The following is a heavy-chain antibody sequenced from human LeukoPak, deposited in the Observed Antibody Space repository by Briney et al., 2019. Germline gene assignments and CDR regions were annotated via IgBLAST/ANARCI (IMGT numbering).Heavy chain of an antibody. CDR3: ARSHGSGSYYNLNDY. J-gene: IGHJ4*02. CDR2: INHSGST. Sequence: SETLSLTCAVYGGSFSGYYWSWIRQPPGKGLEWIREINHSGSTNYNPSLKSRVTISVDTSKNQFSLKLSSVTAADTAVYYCARSHGSGSYYNLNDYWGQGTLVTVSS. V-gene: IGHV4-34*01. D-gene: IGHD3-10*01. CDR1: GGSFSGYY.